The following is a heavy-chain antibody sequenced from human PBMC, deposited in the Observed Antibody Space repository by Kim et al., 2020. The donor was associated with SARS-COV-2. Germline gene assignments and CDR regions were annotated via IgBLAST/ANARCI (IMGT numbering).Heavy chain of an antibody. CDR3: TRGAVSGNDALGI. D-gene: IGHD6-19*01. CDR1: GFTLTKYS. Sequence: GGSLRLSCEAFGFTLTKYSMHWVRQAPGTGLEWVAFVSYDGSVKYYGETVKGRFTISRDTSKNTLFLQMDSLRAEDTAVYYCTRGAVSGNDALGIWGQGSLITVSS. V-gene: IGHV3-30*03. J-gene: IGHJ3*02. CDR2: VSYDGSVK.